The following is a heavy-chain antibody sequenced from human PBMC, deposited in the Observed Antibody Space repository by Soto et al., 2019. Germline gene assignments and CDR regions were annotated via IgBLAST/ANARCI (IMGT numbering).Heavy chain of an antibody. D-gene: IGHD2-2*01. CDR1: GGSISSYG. CDR3: ARGRGGWFINQLLNAFDI. Sequence: SETLSLTCTVSGGSISSYGWSWIRQPPGKGLERIGYIYYSGSTNYNPSLKSRVTISVDTSKNQFSLKLSSVTAADTAVYYCARGRGGWFINQLLNAFDIWGQGTMVTVSS. J-gene: IGHJ3*02. CDR2: IYYSGST. V-gene: IGHV4-59*01.